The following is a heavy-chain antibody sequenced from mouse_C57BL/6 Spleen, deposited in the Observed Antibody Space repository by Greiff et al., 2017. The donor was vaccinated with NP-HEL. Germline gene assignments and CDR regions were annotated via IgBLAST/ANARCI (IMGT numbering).Heavy chain of an antibody. CDR1: GYSITSGYY. V-gene: IGHV3-6*01. CDR3: ARLGSWFAY. CDR2: ISYDGSN. J-gene: IGHJ3*01. Sequence: EVKLMESGPGLVKPSQSLSLTCSVTGYSITSGYYWNWIRQFPGNKLEWMGYISYDGSNNYNPSLKNRISITRDTSKNQFFLKLNSVTTEDTATYYCARLGSWFAYWGQGTLVTVSA.